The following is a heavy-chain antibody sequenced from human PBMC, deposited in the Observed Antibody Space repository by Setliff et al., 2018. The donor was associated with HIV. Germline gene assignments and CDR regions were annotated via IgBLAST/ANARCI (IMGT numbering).Heavy chain of an antibody. CDR2: IYYSGNT. D-gene: IGHD6-25*01. Sequence: PSETLSLTCTVSGGSSSSSSFYWGWIRQPPGKGLEWIGSIYYSGNTYYNPSLKSRVTISVDTSKNLFSLKLSSVTAADTAVYYCARGYGAAGGGYWGQGTLVTVSS. CDR1: GGSSSSSSFY. CDR3: ARGYGAAGGGY. J-gene: IGHJ4*02. V-gene: IGHV4-39*01.